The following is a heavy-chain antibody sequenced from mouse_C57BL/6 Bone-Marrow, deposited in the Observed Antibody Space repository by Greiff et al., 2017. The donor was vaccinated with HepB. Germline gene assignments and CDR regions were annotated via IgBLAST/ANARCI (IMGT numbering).Heavy chain of an antibody. CDR1: GFTFSDYY. CDR3: AREGDYSNFYYFDY. V-gene: IGHV5-16*01. CDR2: INYDGSST. D-gene: IGHD2-5*01. Sequence: EVMLVESEGGLVQPGSSMKLSCTASGFTFSDYYMAWVRQVPEKGLEWVANINYDGSSTYYLDSLKSRFIISRDNAKNILYLQMSSLKSEDTATYYCAREGDYSNFYYFDYWGQGTTLTVSS. J-gene: IGHJ2*01.